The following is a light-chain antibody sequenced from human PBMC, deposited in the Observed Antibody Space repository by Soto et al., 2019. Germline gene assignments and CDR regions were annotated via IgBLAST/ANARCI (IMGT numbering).Light chain of an antibody. Sequence: EIVVTQSPGTLSLSPGERATLSCSSSQSIDSNYLSWYQQKPGQAPRLIISGASGRATGIPDRFSGSGSGTDFTLTISRLEPEDFAVYYCQQYGSSPPTFGQGTKVDIK. CDR1: QSIDSNY. CDR2: GAS. CDR3: QQYGSSPPT. J-gene: IGKJ1*01. V-gene: IGKV3-20*01.